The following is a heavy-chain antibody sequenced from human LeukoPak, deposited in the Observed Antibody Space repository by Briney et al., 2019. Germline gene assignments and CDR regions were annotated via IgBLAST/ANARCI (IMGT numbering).Heavy chain of an antibody. D-gene: IGHD2-21*01. CDR3: ARRRRPIICGGDGGNWIDP. CDR2: IYPGDSDT. J-gene: IGHJ5*02. CDR1: GYSFTSYW. V-gene: IGHV5-51*01. Sequence: GESLKISCKGSGYSFTSYWIGWVRQMPGKGLEWMGIIYPGDSDTRYSPSFQGQVTISADKSISTAYLQWSSLKASDTAMYYCARRRRPIICGGDGGNWIDPWGQGTLVTVSS.